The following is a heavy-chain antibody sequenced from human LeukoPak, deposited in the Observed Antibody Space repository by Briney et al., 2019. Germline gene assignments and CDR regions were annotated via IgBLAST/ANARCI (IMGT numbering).Heavy chain of an antibody. J-gene: IGHJ4*02. CDR3: ARRTDVDTAMLS. CDR1: GGSISSYY. D-gene: IGHD5-18*01. V-gene: IGHV4-59*08. CDR2: IYYSGST. Sequence: PSETLSLTCTVSGGSISSYYWSWIRQPPGKGLEWIGYIYYSGSTNYNPSLKSRVTISVDTSKNQFSLKLSSVTAADTAVYYCARRTDVDTAMLSWGQGTLVTVSS.